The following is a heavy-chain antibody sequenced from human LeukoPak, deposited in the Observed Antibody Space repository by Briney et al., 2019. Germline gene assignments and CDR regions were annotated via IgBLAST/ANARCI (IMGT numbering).Heavy chain of an antibody. J-gene: IGHJ4*02. D-gene: IGHD1-14*01. V-gene: IGHV4-59*01. CDR1: DGSITSYY. Sequence: SETLSLTCSVSDGSITSYYWSWIGQPPGKRLEWIGHVSDGGRTNYSPSLRSRVSISVDTSKNQFSLKLNSVTAADTAVYFCARASTTFDDWGREPWSPSPQ. CDR2: VSDGGRT. CDR3: ARASTTFDD.